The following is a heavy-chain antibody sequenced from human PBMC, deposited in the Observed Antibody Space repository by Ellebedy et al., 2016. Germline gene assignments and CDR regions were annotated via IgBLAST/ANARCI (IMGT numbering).Heavy chain of an antibody. J-gene: IGHJ4*02. Sequence: GGSLRLXXATSGFTFSSYWMSWVRQAPGKGLEWVSVISASGVTTYYADSVKGRFTISRDNSKNTLYLQMSSLRAEDAALYYCARRYSYAFDDWGQGTLVTVSS. D-gene: IGHD5-18*01. CDR1: GFTFSSYW. CDR3: ARRYSYAFDD. CDR2: ISASGVTT. V-gene: IGHV3-23*01.